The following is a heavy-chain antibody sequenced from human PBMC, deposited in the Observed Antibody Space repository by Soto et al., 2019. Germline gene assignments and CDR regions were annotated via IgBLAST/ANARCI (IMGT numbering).Heavy chain of an antibody. D-gene: IGHD3-3*01. CDR1: GGSISSYY. Sequence: PSETLSLTCTVSGGSISSYYWSWIRQPPGKGLEWIGYTYYSGSTNYNPSLKSRVTISVDTSKNQFSLKLSSVTAADTAVYYCARWSVPWLGAFDIWGQGTMVTVSS. J-gene: IGHJ3*02. V-gene: IGHV4-59*01. CDR3: ARWSVPWLGAFDI. CDR2: TYYSGST.